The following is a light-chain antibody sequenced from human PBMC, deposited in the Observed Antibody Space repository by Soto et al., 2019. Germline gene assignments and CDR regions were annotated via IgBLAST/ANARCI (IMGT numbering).Light chain of an antibody. CDR1: QNINNY. CDR3: QQYENLPT. Sequence: IPITHSPSSLSASVLYRVTITCQASQNINNYLNWYQQKPGRAPKLLIYDASNLEAGVPSRFRGSGSGTDFTFTISRLQPEDIATYYCQQYENLPTFGQGTRLEIK. V-gene: IGKV1-33*01. CDR2: DAS. J-gene: IGKJ5*01.